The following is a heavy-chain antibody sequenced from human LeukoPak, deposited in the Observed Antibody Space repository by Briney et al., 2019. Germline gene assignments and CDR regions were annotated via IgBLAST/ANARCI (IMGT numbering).Heavy chain of an antibody. Sequence: PGGSLRLSCAASGFTFSGSAMHWVRQASGKGLEWVGRIRSKANSYATAYAASVKGGFTISRDDSKNMAYLQMNSLKTEDTAVYYCTRLYCSSTSCHKDAFDIWGQGTMVTVSS. V-gene: IGHV3-73*01. CDR1: GFTFSGSA. D-gene: IGHD2-2*02. J-gene: IGHJ3*02. CDR3: TRLYCSSTSCHKDAFDI. CDR2: IRSKANSYAT.